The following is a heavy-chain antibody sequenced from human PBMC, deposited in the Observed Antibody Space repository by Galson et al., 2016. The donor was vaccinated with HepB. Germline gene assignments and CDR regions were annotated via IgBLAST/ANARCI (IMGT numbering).Heavy chain of an antibody. J-gene: IGHJ5*02. D-gene: IGHD5-12*01. CDR1: GGSISSNSYY. V-gene: IGHV4-39*01. CDR2: IYYVGNT. Sequence: LSLTCTVSGGSISSNSYYWGWLRQPPGKGLEWIGSIYYVGNTYYNPSLKSRVIISIDTSNNRVSLKLRSVTAADTAVYYCARHERLLSWFDPWGQGSLVTVSS. CDR3: ARHERLLSWFDP.